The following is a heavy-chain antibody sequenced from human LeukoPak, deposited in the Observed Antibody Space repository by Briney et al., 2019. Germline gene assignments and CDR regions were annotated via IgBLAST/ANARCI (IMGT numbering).Heavy chain of an antibody. CDR1: GGSFSGYY. CDR2: IYYSGST. J-gene: IGHJ4*02. CDR3: ERVRRYFDSPLLGGFDY. D-gene: IGHD3-9*01. Sequence: SETLSLTCAVYGGSFSGYYWSWIRQPPGKGLEWIGYIYYSGSTNYNPSLKSRVTISVETSKNQFSLKLSSVTAADTAGYYCERVRRYFDSPLLGGFDYWGQGTLVTASS. V-gene: IGHV4-59*01.